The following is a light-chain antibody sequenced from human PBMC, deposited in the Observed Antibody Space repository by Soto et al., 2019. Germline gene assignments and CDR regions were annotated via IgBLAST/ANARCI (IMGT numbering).Light chain of an antibody. J-gene: IGLJ1*01. CDR2: EVS. CDR1: SSDVGGYNF. CDR3: SSYTSNSTYV. V-gene: IGLV2-14*01. Sequence: QSALTQPASVSGSPGQSITISCTGTSSDVGGYNFVSWYQHHPGKAPKVMIYEVSNRPSGVSNRFSGSKSGNTASLTISGLQAEDEADYYCSSYTSNSTYVFGTGTQLTVL.